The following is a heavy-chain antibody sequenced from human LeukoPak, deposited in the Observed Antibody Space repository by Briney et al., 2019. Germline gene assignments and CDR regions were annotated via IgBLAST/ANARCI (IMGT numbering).Heavy chain of an antibody. CDR2: INPNSGGT. D-gene: IGHD3-22*01. Sequence: ASVKVSCKASGYTFTSYYMHWVRQAPGQGLEWMGWINPNSGGTNYAQKFQGRVTMTRDTSISTAYMELSWLRSDDTAVYYCAFAYYYDSSGYYKTTDTLDVWGKGTTVTISS. V-gene: IGHV1-2*02. CDR1: GYTFTSYY. CDR3: AFAYYYDSSGYYKTTDTLDV. J-gene: IGHJ6*04.